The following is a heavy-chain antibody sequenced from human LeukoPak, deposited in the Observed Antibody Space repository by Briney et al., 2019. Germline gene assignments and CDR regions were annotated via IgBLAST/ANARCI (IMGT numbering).Heavy chain of an antibody. CDR2: MNPNSGNT. CDR1: GYTFTSYD. V-gene: IGHV1-8*01. J-gene: IGHJ4*02. D-gene: IGHD6-13*01. Sequence: ASVKVSCKASGYTFTSYDINWVRQATGQGLEWMGWMNPNSGNTGYAQKFQGRVTMTRNTSISTAYMELSSLRSEDTAVYYCARGWFASSSFDYWGQGTLVTVSS. CDR3: ARGWFASSSFDY.